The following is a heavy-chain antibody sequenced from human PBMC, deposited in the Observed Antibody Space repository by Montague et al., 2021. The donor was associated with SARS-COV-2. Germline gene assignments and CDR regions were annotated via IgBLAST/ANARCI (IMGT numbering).Heavy chain of an antibody. CDR2: TYYRYKWYN. CDR1: GDSVSSNSAT. CDR3: TSGREGNYNVMDV. V-gene: IGHV6-1*01. J-gene: IGHJ6*02. Sequence: CAISGDSVSSNSATWNGVRQSPSTGLEWLGSTYYRYKWYNDYAVSVRGRVTINPDTSKNQFSLQLNSVTPEDTAIYYCTSGREGNYNVMDVWGQGTTVTVSS. D-gene: IGHD1-1*01.